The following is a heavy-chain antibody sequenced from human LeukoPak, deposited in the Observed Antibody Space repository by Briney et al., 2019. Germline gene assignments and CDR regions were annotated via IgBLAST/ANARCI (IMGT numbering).Heavy chain of an antibody. CDR3: AREANYYDSSGMDV. CDR2: ISSSSSTI. Sequence: PGGSWSPSGAASGFTFGSYRMNWAGKAPGKGLEGVSYISSSSSTIYYADSVKGRFTISRDNAKNSLYLQMNSLRDEDTAVYYCAREANYYDSSGMDVWGQGTTVTVSS. V-gene: IGHV3-48*02. CDR1: GFTFGSYR. J-gene: IGHJ6*02. D-gene: IGHD3-22*01.